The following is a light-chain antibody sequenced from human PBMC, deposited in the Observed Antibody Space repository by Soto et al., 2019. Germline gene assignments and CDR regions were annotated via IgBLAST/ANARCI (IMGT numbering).Light chain of an antibody. CDR2: EVS. J-gene: IGLJ1*01. Sequence: QSALTQPASMSGSPGQSIAISCTGTSSDVGGYKYVSWYQQHPGKAPKLLISEVSNRPSGVSDRFSGSKSGNTASLTISGLQAEDEADYYCSSFTSSYTFVFGSGTKVTVL. CDR1: SSDVGGYKY. V-gene: IGLV2-14*01. CDR3: SSFTSSYTFV.